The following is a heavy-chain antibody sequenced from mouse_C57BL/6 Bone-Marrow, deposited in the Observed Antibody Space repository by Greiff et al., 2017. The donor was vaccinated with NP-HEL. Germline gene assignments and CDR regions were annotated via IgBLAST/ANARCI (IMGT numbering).Heavy chain of an antibody. CDR2: IYPGDGDT. CDR1: GYAFSSSW. J-gene: IGHJ2*01. D-gene: IGHD1-1*01. CDR3: ARRYYGGSLDY. V-gene: IGHV1-82*01. Sequence: VQLQQSGPELVKPGASVKISCKASGYAFSSSWMNWVKQRPGKGLEWIGRIYPGDGDTNYNGKLKGKSTLTADKSSSTAYMQLSSLTSEDSAVYFCARRYYGGSLDYWCQGTTLTVSS.